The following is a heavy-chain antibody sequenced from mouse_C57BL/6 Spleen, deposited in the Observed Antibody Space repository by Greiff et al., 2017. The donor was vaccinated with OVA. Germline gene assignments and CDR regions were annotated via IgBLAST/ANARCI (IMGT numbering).Heavy chain of an antibody. CDR1: GYAFSSYW. V-gene: IGHV1-80*01. CDR2: IYPGDGDT. CDR3: ARDPGQDWYFDV. D-gene: IGHD3-3*01. Sequence: VQLQQSGAELVKPGASVKISCKASGYAFSSYWMNWVKQRPGKGLEWIGQIYPGDGDTNYNGKFKGKATLTADKSSSTAYMQLSSLTSEDSAVYFCARDPGQDWYFDVWGTGTTVTVSS. J-gene: IGHJ1*03.